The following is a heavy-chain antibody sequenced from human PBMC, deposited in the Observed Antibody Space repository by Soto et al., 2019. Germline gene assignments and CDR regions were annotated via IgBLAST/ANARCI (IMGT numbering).Heavy chain of an antibody. J-gene: IGHJ5*02. CDR1: GGSISSSSYY. CDR2: TYYSGST. Sequence: QLQLQESGAGLVKPSETLSLTCTVSGGSISSSSYYWGWIRQPPGKGLEWIGSTYYSGSTYYNPSLKSRVTISVDTSKNQFSLKLSSVTAADTAVYYCASPKIAFYNWFDPWGQGTLVTVSS. CDR3: ASPKIAFYNWFDP. V-gene: IGHV4-39*01. D-gene: IGHD3-3*02.